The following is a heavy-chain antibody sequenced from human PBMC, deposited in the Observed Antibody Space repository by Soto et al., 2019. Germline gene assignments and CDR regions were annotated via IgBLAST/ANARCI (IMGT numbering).Heavy chain of an antibody. J-gene: IGHJ6*03. Sequence: EVQLVESGGGLVQPGGSLKLSCAASGFTFSGSAMHWVRQASGKGLEWVGRIRSKPNNYATAYGASVKGRFTISRDDSKNTASLQMNSLNTEDTAVYYCSRQASDFWSGKPQYYMDVWGKGTTVTVSS. CDR2: IRSKPNNYAT. V-gene: IGHV3-73*01. D-gene: IGHD3-3*01. CDR3: SRQASDFWSGKPQYYMDV. CDR1: GFTFSGSA.